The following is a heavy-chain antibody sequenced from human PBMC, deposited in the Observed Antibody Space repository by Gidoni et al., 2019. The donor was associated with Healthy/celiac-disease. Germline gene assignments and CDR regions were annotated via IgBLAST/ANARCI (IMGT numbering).Heavy chain of an antibody. CDR1: GFSRSTSGVG. D-gene: IGHD2-21*02. V-gene: IGHV2-5*02. J-gene: IGHJ2*01. CDR2: IYLDDDK. Sequence: QITLKESGPTLVKPTQTLTLTCTFAGFSRSTSGVGVGWIRQPPGKALEWLALIYLDDDKRYSPSLKTWLTLTQDPSKNQVVLTMTTMDPVDTATSYCAHRGVTGRYWYFDLCGRGTLVTVSS. CDR3: AHRGVTGRYWYFDL.